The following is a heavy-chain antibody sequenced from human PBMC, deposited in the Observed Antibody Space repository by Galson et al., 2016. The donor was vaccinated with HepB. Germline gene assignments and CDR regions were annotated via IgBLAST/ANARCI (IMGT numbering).Heavy chain of an antibody. D-gene: IGHD3-22*01. CDR3: GRLRKGDFYDSSGYQYYFDY. CDR1: GYSFTSYW. V-gene: IGHV5-51*01. Sequence: QSGAEVKKPGESLKISCKGSGYSFTSYWIGWVRQMPGKGLEWMGIIYPDDSDTTYSPSFQRQVTISAAKSSSTAYLQWTSLKASDTAMYFCGRLRKGDFYDSSGYQYYFDYWGQGTLVTVSS. CDR2: IYPDDSDT. J-gene: IGHJ4*02.